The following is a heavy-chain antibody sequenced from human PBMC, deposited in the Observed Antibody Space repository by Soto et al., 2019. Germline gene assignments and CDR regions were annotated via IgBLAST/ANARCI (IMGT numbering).Heavy chain of an antibody. D-gene: IGHD2-2*01. CDR1: GYTFTSYD. V-gene: IGHV1-8*01. CDR2: MNPNSGNT. J-gene: IGHJ5*02. CDR3: ARGSGCSSTSCYVGWFDP. Sequence: GASVKVSCKASGYTFTSYDINWVRQATGQGLEWMGWMNPNSGNTGYAQKFQGRVTMTRNTSISTAYMELSSLGSEDTAVYYCARGSGCSSTSCYVGWFDPWGQGTLVTVSS.